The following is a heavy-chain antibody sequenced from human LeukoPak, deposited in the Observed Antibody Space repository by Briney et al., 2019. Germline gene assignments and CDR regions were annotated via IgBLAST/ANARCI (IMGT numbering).Heavy chain of an antibody. CDR1: GGSISFSTSY. V-gene: IGHV4-39*01. D-gene: IGHD1-26*01. CDR3: ARGEQVNWFDP. Sequence: TPSETLSLTCTVSGGSISFSTSYWAWIRQPPGKGPEWIGSIYYRGSTYYNPSLTSRLTISVDTSKNQFSLKLRSLTAADTAVYYCARGEQVNWFDPWGQGALVIVSS. J-gene: IGHJ5*02. CDR2: IYYRGST.